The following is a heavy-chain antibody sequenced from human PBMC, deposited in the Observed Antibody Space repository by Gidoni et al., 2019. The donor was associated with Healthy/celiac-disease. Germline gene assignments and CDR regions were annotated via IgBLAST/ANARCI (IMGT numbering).Heavy chain of an antibody. D-gene: IGHD3-9*01. V-gene: IGHV3-30*18. CDR1: GLTFSSYG. CDR2: ISYDGSNK. CDR3: AKEWADYDILSGYFGY. Sequence: QVQLVESGGGVVQPGRSLRLSCAAPGLTFSSYGMHWVRQAPGKGLEWVAVISYDGSNKYYADSVKGRFTISRDNSKNTLYLQMNSLRAEDTAVYYCAKEWADYDILSGYFGYWGQGTLVTVSS. J-gene: IGHJ4*02.